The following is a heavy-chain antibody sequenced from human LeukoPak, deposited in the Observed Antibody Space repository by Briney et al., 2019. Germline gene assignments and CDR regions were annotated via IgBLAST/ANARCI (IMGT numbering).Heavy chain of an antibody. V-gene: IGHV3-15*01. CDR3: TTDGGVLFRPLLDY. J-gene: IGHJ4*02. D-gene: IGHD2-8*02. CDR2: IKSNDHGGAT. Sequence: GGSLRLSCAASGFTFGKAWMGWGRQAPGKGLEWVGRIKSNDHGGATDYAATVKGTFAVSRDDSKNTLYLQLNSLKTEDTAMYYCTTDGGVLFRPLLDYWGQGTLVTVSS. CDR1: GFTFGKAW.